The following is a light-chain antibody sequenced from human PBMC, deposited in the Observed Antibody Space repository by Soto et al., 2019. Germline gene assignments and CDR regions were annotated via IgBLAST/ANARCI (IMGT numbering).Light chain of an antibody. J-gene: IGKJ5*01. V-gene: IGKV1-9*01. CDR2: AAS. CDR1: QGISTY. Sequence: DIQLTQSPSFLSASVGDRVTITCWASQGISTYLAWYQQKPGKAPQLLIYAASTLQSGVPSRFSGSGSGTEFTLTISSLQPEDFATYYCQQLNSYFGQGTRLEIK. CDR3: QQLNSY.